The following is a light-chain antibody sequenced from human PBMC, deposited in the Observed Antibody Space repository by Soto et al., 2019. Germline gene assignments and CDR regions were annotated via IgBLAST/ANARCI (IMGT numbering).Light chain of an antibody. V-gene: IGKV1-12*01. CDR1: QGIGSW. Sequence: DIQMTQSPSSVSASVGDRVTITCRASQGIGSWLAWHKQKPGKAPKLLISAASSLQSGVPSRFSGSGSGTDFTLTISSLQPEDFAIYYCQQANSPPITFGQGTRLEIK. CDR2: AAS. J-gene: IGKJ5*01. CDR3: QQANSPPIT.